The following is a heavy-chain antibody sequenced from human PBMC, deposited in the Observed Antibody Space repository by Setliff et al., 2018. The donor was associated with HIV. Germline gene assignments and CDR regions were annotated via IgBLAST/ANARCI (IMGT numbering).Heavy chain of an antibody. CDR1: GGSLSGYY. J-gene: IGHJ2*01. V-gene: IGHV4-34*01. D-gene: IGHD3-10*01. Sequence: KPSETLSLTCAVYGGSLSGYYWSWVRQSPGRGLEWIGEINQSGNTNFNPSLKSRLIISVDTSKSQFSLKLTSVTAADTALYYCAREGGQGYSGSGSFYHRNFELWGRGTLVTVSS. CDR3: AREGGQGYSGSGSFYHRNFEL. CDR2: INQSGNT.